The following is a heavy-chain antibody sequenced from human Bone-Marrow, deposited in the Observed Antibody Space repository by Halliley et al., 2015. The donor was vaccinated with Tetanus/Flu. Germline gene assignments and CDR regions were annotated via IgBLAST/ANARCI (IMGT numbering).Heavy chain of an antibody. CDR2: ISHDGIHE. D-gene: IGHD2-15*01. CDR3: ARDDGGSQYIADWMDS. Sequence: SLRLSCAASGFSFSTYPMHWVRQAPGKGLEWVATISHDGIHEYYADSVRGRFSISRDSAESTLSPQMNSLRRDDTAVYYCARDDGGSQYIADWMDSWGQGTLVTVSS. CDR1: GFSFSTYP. V-gene: IGHV3-30*03. J-gene: IGHJ5*01.